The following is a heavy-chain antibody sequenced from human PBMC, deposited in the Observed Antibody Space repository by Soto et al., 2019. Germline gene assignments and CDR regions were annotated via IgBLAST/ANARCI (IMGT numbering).Heavy chain of an antibody. CDR1: GLNINAYT. Sequence: GGSLRLSCAASGLNINAYTMNWVRQAPGKGLEWVSSISDGSNYIYYADSVKGRFTISRDNAKNSLYLQMNSLRAEDTAVYYCAVIAVAGTAIDYWGQGTLVTVSS. V-gene: IGHV3-21*01. D-gene: IGHD6-19*01. CDR3: AVIAVAGTAIDY. CDR2: ISDGSNYI. J-gene: IGHJ4*02.